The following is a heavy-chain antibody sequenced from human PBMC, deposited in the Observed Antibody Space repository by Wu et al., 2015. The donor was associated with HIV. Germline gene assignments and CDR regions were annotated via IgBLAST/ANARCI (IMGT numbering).Heavy chain of an antibody. CDR1: GYTFTSYG. CDR2: ISAYNGNT. D-gene: IGHD3-22*01. V-gene: IGHV1-18*01. Sequence: QVQLVQSGAEVKKPGASVKVSCKASGYTFTSYGISWVRQAPGQGLEWMGWISAYNGNTNYAQKLQGRVTMTTDTSTSTAYMELRSLRSDDTAVYYCARDRGITMIVVVTXDDAFDIWGQGTMVTVSS. CDR3: ARDRGITMIVVVTXDDAFDI. J-gene: IGHJ3*02.